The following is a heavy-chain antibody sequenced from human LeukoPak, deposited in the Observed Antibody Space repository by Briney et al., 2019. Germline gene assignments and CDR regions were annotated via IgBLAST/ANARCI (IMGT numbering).Heavy chain of an antibody. J-gene: IGHJ4*02. Sequence: GASVKVSCKASGYTFTSYGISWVRQAPGQGLEWMGWISAYNGNTNYAQKLQGRVTMTADTSTSTAYMELRSLRSDDTAVYYCARARGVTGTTGYFDYWGQGTLVTVSS. CDR2: ISAYNGNT. D-gene: IGHD1-20*01. CDR1: GYTFTSYG. V-gene: IGHV1-18*01. CDR3: ARARGVTGTTGYFDY.